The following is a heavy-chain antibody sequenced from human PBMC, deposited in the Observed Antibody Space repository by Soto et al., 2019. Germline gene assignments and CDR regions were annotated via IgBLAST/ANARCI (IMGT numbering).Heavy chain of an antibody. V-gene: IGHV3-74*01. CDR3: ASIPPSAVGATSEVDY. CDR2: INGDGSST. CDR1: DFTVSIEW. J-gene: IGHJ4*02. Sequence: VSLSCPASDFTVSIEWMHLVRQAPGKELVWVSRINGDGSSTSYGDSVKGRFTISRDNAKNTLYLQMNSLRAEDTAVYYCASIPPSAVGATSEVDYWGQGNLVTGSA. D-gene: IGHD1-26*01.